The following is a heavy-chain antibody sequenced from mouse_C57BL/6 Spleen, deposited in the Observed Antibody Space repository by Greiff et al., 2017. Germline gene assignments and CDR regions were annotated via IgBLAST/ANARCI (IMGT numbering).Heavy chain of an antibody. CDR2: ITYDGSN. CDR3: AREPYGGFAY. V-gene: IGHV3-6*01. J-gene: IGHJ3*01. D-gene: IGHD1-1*02. CDR1: GHSITSGYY. Sequence: EVKPPESGPGLVKPSQSLSLTCPVTGHSITSGYYWHWIRQFPGNKLEWMGYITYDGSNNFNPSLKNRIASTRDTSKNQFFRKLNSVTTEDTATYYCAREPYGGFAYWGQGTLVTVSA.